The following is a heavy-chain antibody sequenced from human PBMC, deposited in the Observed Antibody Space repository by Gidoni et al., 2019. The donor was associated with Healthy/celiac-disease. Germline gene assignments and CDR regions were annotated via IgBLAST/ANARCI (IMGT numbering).Heavy chain of an antibody. Sequence: QVQLVQSGAEVKKPGSSVKVSCKASGGTFSSYAISWVRQAPGQGLEWMGGIIPIFGTANYAQKFQGRVTITADESTSTAYMELSSLRSEDTAVYYCARGSGIFGVVIPGGPQVNFDYWGQGTLVTVSS. CDR1: GGTFSSYA. CDR3: ARGSGIFGVVIPGGPQVNFDY. CDR2: IIPIFGTA. J-gene: IGHJ4*02. D-gene: IGHD3-3*01. V-gene: IGHV1-69*01.